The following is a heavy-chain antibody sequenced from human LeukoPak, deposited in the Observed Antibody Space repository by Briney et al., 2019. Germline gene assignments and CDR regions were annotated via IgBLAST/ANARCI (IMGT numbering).Heavy chain of an antibody. V-gene: IGHV4-59*01. CDR1: GGSISSYY. Sequence: SETLSLTCTVSGGSISSYYWSWIPQPPGKGLEWIGYIYYSGSTNYNPSLKSRVTISVDTSKNQFSLKLSSVTAADTAVYYCARDHYDFWSGDLNAFDVWGQGTMLTVSS. CDR2: IYYSGST. D-gene: IGHD3-3*01. CDR3: ARDHYDFWSGDLNAFDV. J-gene: IGHJ3*01.